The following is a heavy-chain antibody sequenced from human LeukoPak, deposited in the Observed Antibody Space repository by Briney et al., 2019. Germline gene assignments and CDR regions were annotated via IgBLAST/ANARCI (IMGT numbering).Heavy chain of an antibody. V-gene: IGHV3-30-3*02. J-gene: IGHJ6*03. CDR1: GFTFRSYA. Sequence: GGSLRLSCGASGFTFRSYAMHWVRQAPGRGLEWVVVISYEGSNKYYADSVKGRFTISRDNSKNTLYLQMNSLRAEDTAVYYCAKFPTNLAARRSYYYYYMDVWGKGTTVTVSS. CDR3: AKFPTNLAARRSYYYYYMDV. D-gene: IGHD6-6*01. CDR2: ISYEGSNK.